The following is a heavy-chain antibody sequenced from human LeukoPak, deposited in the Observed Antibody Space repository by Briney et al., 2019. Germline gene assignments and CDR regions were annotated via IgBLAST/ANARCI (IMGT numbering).Heavy chain of an antibody. V-gene: IGHV4-4*07. CDR2: IYTSGST. CDR3: ARERNWFSPLDH. Sequence: SETLSLTCTVSGGSISNYYWSWIRQPAGEGLEWIGRIYTSGSTNYNPSLKSRVTMSVDTSKNQFYLKLSSVTAADTAVYYCARERNWFSPLDHWGQGTLVTVSS. J-gene: IGHJ5*02. CDR1: GGSISNYY. D-gene: IGHD1-1*01.